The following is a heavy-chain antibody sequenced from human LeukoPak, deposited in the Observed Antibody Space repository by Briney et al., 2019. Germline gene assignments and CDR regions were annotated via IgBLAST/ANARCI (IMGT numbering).Heavy chain of an antibody. CDR3: ARTDYYDTSGHIDY. J-gene: IGHJ4*02. Sequence: ASVKVSCKASGYTFTGYYMHWVRQAPGQGLEWMGWINPNSGGTNNAQKFQGRVTMTRDTSISTAYMELSRLISDDTAVYYFARTDYYDTSGHIDYWGQGTLVTVSS. D-gene: IGHD3-22*01. V-gene: IGHV1-2*02. CDR1: GYTFTGYY. CDR2: INPNSGGT.